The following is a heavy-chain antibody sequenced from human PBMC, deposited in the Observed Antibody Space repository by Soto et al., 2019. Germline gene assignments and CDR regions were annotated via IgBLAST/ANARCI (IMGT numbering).Heavy chain of an antibody. CDR3: AKSGSGWLEKFDY. D-gene: IGHD6-19*01. CDR2: ISGNGGST. J-gene: IGHJ4*02. Sequence: EVQVLESGGGLVQPGGSLRLACAVSGFTFSTYGMSWVRQAPGKGLEWVSGISGNGGSTYYVDSVKGRFTISRDISKNTLYLQMKSLRAEDTAVYYCAKSGSGWLEKFDYWGQGTLVTVAS. CDR1: GFTFSTYG. V-gene: IGHV3-23*01.